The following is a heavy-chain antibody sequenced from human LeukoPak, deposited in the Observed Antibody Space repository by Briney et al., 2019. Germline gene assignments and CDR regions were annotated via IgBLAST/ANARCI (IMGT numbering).Heavy chain of an antibody. Sequence: GGSLRLSCAASGFTFSSYWMHWVRQAPGKVLVWVSRINTDGSSTSYADSVKGRFTISRDNAKNTLYLQMNSLRAEDTAVYYCARDIVVVPAATPGWGQGTMVTVSS. D-gene: IGHD2-2*01. J-gene: IGHJ3*01. V-gene: IGHV3-74*01. CDR1: GFTFSSYW. CDR3: ARDIVVVPAATPG. CDR2: INTDGSST.